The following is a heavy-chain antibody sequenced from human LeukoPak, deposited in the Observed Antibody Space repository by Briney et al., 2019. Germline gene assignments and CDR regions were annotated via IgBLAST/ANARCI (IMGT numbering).Heavy chain of an antibody. D-gene: IGHD4-17*01. CDR2: ISGSNGKT. CDR1: GYSFTTYD. J-gene: IGHJ4*02. Sequence: ASVKVSCKTSGYSFTTYDVSWVRQAPGQGLQWMGWISGSNGKTNYLQSFQGRLTLTTDTSTSTAYMELRSLRPDDTAIYYCARAGATLTSQFDNWGQGALVIVSS. V-gene: IGHV1-18*01. CDR3: ARAGATLTSQFDN.